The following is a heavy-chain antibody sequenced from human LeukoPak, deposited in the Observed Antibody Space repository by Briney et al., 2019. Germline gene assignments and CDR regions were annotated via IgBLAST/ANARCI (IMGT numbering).Heavy chain of an antibody. J-gene: IGHJ3*02. CDR1: GYTFTSNYW. D-gene: IGHD3-10*01. CDR3: ARSYGSGSFDAFDI. Sequence: GESLKISCKGSGYTFTSNYWIAWVRQMPGNGLEWMGIIFPGDSDTRHSPSFQGQVTISADKSISTAYLQWSSLKASDTAMYYWARSYGSGSFDAFDIWGPGTMVTVSS. CDR2: IFPGDSDT. V-gene: IGHV5-51*01.